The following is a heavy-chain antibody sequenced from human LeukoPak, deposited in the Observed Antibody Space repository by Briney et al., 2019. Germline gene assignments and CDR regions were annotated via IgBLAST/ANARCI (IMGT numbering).Heavy chain of an antibody. CDR2: IIPIFGTA. D-gene: IGHD3-3*01. Sequence: ASVKVSCEASGGTFSSYAISWVRQAPGQGLEWMGGIIPIFGTANYAQKFQGRVTITADESTSTAYMELSSLRSEDTAVYYCARGRDTYYDFWSGYNSWFDPWGQGTLVTVSS. CDR1: GGTFSSYA. J-gene: IGHJ5*02. V-gene: IGHV1-69*13. CDR3: ARGRDTYYDFWSGYNSWFDP.